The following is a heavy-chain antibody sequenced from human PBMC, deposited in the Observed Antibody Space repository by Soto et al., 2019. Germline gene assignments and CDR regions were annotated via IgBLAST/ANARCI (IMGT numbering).Heavy chain of an antibody. CDR1: GFTFSSYS. CDR3: ARPYYYDSSGYPFDY. CDR2: ISSSSSTI. D-gene: IGHD3-22*01. V-gene: IGHV3-48*02. Sequence: GGSLRLSCAASGFTFSSYSMNWVRQAPGKGLEWVSYISSSSSTIYYADSVKGRFTISRDNAKNSLYLQMNSLRDEDTAVYYCARPYYYDSSGYPFDYWGQGTLVTVSS. J-gene: IGHJ4*02.